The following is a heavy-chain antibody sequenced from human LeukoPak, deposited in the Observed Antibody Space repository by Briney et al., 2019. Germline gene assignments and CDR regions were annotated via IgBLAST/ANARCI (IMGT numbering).Heavy chain of an antibody. V-gene: IGHV3-53*01. D-gene: IGHD1-26*01. CDR3: ARDLVGAIDY. Sequence: GSLRLSCAASGFTVSSNYMTWVRQAPGKGLEWVSVIYSGGTTYYADSVKGRFTVSRDNSKNTLYLQMNSLRAEDTAVYYCARDLVGAIDYWGQGTLVTVSS. CDR1: GFTVSSNY. J-gene: IGHJ4*02. CDR2: IYSGGTT.